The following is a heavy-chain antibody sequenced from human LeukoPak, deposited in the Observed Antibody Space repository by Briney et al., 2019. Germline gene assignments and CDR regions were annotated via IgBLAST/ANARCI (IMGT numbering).Heavy chain of an antibody. V-gene: IGHV3-33*05. CDR2: VSYDGSNK. D-gene: IGHD3-22*01. J-gene: IGHJ4*02. CDR1: GFTFSSYG. CDR3: ARDTLPLGRGYYYNFDY. Sequence: GRSLRLSCAASGFTFSSYGMHWVRQAPGKGLEWVAVVSYDGSNKDYADSVKGRFTISRDNSKNTLFLQVSSLTVEDTAVYYCARDTLPLGRGYYYNFDYWGQGTLVTVSS.